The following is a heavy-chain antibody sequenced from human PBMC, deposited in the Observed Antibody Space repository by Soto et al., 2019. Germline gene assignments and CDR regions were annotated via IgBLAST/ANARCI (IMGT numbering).Heavy chain of an antibody. CDR3: ARCTRPWSRAVAGSPYYYYGMDV. J-gene: IGHJ6*02. Sequence: QVQLVQSGAEVKKPGSSVKVSCKASGGTFSSYAISWVRQAPGQGLEWMGGIIPIFGTANYAQKFQGRVTITADESTSTAYMELSSLRSEDTAVYYCARCTRPWSRAVAGSPYYYYGMDVWGQGTTVTVSS. V-gene: IGHV1-69*01. CDR1: GGTFSSYA. D-gene: IGHD6-19*01. CDR2: IIPIFGTA.